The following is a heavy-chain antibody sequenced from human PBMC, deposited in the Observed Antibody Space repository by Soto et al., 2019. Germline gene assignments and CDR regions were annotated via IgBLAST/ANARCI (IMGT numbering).Heavy chain of an antibody. J-gene: IGHJ4*02. CDR1: GFTFSGYS. Sequence: GGSQRVSCVAAGFTFSGYSMVWVRQAPGKGLEWVSYIFASSTTIYYADSVKGRFTVSRDNAQNSLFLLMNSLRAEDTAVYYCARSPNCGGDCRWGQGALVTAPQ. V-gene: IGHV3-48*04. CDR2: IFASSTTI. CDR3: ARSPNCGGDCR. D-gene: IGHD2-21*02.